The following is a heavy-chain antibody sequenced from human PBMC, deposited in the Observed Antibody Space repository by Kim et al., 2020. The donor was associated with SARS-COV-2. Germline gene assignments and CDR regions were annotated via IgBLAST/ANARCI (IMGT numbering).Heavy chain of an antibody. J-gene: IGHJ6*02. Sequence: GGSLRLSCVASRFSFSINAMTWVRQAPGKGLEWVSATGSTGRSTYYADSVKGRFIISRDNSENTLYLQMNSLRAEDTAVYYCEKHVKGYYYYAMDVWGQG. CDR1: RFSFSINA. V-gene: IGHV3-23*01. D-gene: IGHD3-10*02. CDR3: EKHVKGYYYYAMDV. CDR2: TGSTGRST.